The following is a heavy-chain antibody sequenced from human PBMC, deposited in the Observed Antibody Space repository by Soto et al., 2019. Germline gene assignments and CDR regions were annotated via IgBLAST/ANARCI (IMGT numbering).Heavy chain of an antibody. CDR1: GYTFTSYG. Sequence: ASVKVSCKASGYTFTSYGISWVRQAPGQGLEWMGWISAYNGNTNYAQKLQGRVTMTTDTSTSTAYMELRSLRSDDTAVYYCARDWYYDSSGYYPHFDYWGQGTLVTVSS. CDR3: ARDWYYDSSGYYPHFDY. D-gene: IGHD3-22*01. V-gene: IGHV1-18*01. J-gene: IGHJ4*02. CDR2: ISAYNGNT.